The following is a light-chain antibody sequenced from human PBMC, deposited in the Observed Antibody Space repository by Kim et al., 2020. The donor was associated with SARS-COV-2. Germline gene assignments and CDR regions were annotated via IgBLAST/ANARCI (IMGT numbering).Light chain of an antibody. J-gene: IGLJ3*02. CDR2: EDN. CDR3: QSYDSSLLWV. Sequence: KTVTISCTRSSGSIASNYVQWYQQRPGSAPTTVIYEDNQRPSGVPDRFSGSIDSSSNSASLTISGLKTEDEADYYCQSYDSSLLWVFGGGTKLTVL. CDR1: SGSIASNY. V-gene: IGLV6-57*03.